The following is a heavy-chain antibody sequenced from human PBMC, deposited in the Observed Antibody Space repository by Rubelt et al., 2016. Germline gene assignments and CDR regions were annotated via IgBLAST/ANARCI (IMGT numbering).Heavy chain of an antibody. CDR2: INHSGRT. V-gene: IGHV4-34*02. Sequence: QAQLRQWGAGLLKPSETLSLTCEVSGMTFRGFSWNWIRQSPGKGLEWLGEINHSGRTNDNPSLRGRVSMSVDTSKKQFFLTLASVTAADSAVYFCARGLISVFGVGQGYYYMDVWGSGTTVVVSS. J-gene: IGHJ6*03. CDR1: GMTFRGFS. D-gene: IGHD3-3*01. CDR3: ARGLISVFGVGQGYYYMDV.